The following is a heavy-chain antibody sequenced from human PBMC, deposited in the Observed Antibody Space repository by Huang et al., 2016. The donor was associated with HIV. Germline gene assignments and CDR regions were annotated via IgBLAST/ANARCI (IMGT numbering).Heavy chain of an antibody. Sequence: QLQLQQSGPGLVKPSETLSLTCSVSGGSISSSGYYWEWIRQPPGKGLECVGAIFYTGTVYYTPPLKSRATISIDTSENRFSLNLTSVTAADTALYFCARHRTSSYIDSWGRGSLVTVSS. CDR1: GGSISSSGYY. J-gene: IGHJ4*02. V-gene: IGHV4-39*01. D-gene: IGHD3-10*01. CDR3: ARHRTSSYIDS. CDR2: IFYTGTV.